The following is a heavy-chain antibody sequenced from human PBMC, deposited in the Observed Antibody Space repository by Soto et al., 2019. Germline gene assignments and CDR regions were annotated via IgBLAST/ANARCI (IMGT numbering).Heavy chain of an antibody. D-gene: IGHD2-15*01. CDR2: IYSGVST. CDR3: ARERISLGPELLPRYGMDV. J-gene: IGHJ6*02. V-gene: IGHV3-53*01. CDR1: GFTVSNSY. Sequence: PGGSLRLSCAASGFTVSNSYITWVRHAPGKGLEGVSIIYSGVSTYYANSVEGRFTISRDNSKNTLFLQMNSLRAEDTAVYSCARERISLGPELLPRYGMDVWGQGTTVTVSS.